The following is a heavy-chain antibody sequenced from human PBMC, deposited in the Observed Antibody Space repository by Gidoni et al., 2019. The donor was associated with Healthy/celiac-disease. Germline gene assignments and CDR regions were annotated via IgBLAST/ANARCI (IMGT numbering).Heavy chain of an antibody. CDR3: AKDSRYFTGGVCYVLDY. CDR1: GFTFSSYA. Sequence: EVQLLESGGGLVQTGGSLRLSCAASGFTFSSYAMSWVRQAPGKGLEWVSAISGSGGSTYYADAVKCRFTISRDNSKNTLYLQMNSLRAEDTAVYYCAKDSRYFTGGVCYVLDYWGQGTLVTVSS. CDR2: ISGSGGST. V-gene: IGHV3-23*01. D-gene: IGHD2-8*02. J-gene: IGHJ4*02.